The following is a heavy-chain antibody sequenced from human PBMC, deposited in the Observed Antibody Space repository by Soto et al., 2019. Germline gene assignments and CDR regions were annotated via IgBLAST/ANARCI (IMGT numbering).Heavy chain of an antibody. J-gene: IGHJ5*02. V-gene: IGHV1-18*01. CDR1: GYTFTGYG. CDR3: ARDQCTVGYDFWSGYCPSVPTDP. CDR2: ISAYNGNT. Sequence: ASVKVSCKASGYTFTGYGISWVRQAPGQGLEWMGWISAYNGNTNYAQKLQGRVTMTTDTSTSTAYMELRSLRSDDTAVYYCARDQCTVGYDFWSGYCPSVPTDPWGQGTLVTVSS. D-gene: IGHD3-3*01.